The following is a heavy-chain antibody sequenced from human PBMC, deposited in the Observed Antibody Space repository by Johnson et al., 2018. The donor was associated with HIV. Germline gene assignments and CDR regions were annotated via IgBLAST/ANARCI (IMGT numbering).Heavy chain of an antibody. CDR1: GFTFDDYA. J-gene: IGHJ3*02. CDR3: ARRGWELWTTQNAFDI. D-gene: IGHD1-26*01. V-gene: IGHV3-9*01. Sequence: VQLVESGGGLVQPGRSLRLSCAASGFTFDDYAMHWVRQAPGKGLEWVSGINWNGGSTGYADSVKGRFNISRDNAKNSLFLQMNSLRAEDTALYYCARRGWELWTTQNAFDIWG. CDR2: INWNGGST.